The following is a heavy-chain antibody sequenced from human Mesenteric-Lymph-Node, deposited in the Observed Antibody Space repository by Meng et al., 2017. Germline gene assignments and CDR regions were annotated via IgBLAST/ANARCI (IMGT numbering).Heavy chain of an antibody. CDR1: GYTFTSYG. D-gene: IGHD6-6*01. V-gene: IGHV1-18*01. CDR2: ISAYNGNT. J-gene: IGHJ4*02. CDR3: ARDEFGSSSVSQIDY. Sequence: VRVVQSGAEVKKPGASVKVSCKASGYTFTSYGISWVRQAPGQGLEWMGWISAYNGNTNYAQKLQGRVTMTTDTSTSTAYMELRSLRSDDTAVYYCARDEFGSSSVSQIDYWGQGTLVTVSS.